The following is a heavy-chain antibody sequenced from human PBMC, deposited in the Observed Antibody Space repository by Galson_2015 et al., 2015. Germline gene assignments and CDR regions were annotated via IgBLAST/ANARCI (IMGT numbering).Heavy chain of an antibody. CDR3: ARDSGRGWYGMDV. CDR2: IIPVFGRA. V-gene: IGHV1-69*13. J-gene: IGHJ6*02. Sequence: SVKVSCKASGGTFSSYAISWVRQAPGQGPEWMGGIIPVFGRANYAQNFQGRVTITADESTRTAYMELSSLGSEDTAVYYCARDSGRGWYGMDVWGQGTTVTVSS. D-gene: IGHD2-15*01. CDR1: GGTFSSYA.